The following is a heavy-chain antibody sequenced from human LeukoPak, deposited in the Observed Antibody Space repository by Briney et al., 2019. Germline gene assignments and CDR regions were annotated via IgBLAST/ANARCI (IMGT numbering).Heavy chain of an antibody. J-gene: IGHJ4*02. CDR2: IFSSGSYI. Sequence: PGGSLRLSCAASGFTFSSYSMNWVRQAPGKGLEWVSSIFSSGSYIYYTDSVKGRFTISRDNAKNSLHLQMNSLRADDTAVYYCARGAPEKISLVRELIIKKYFDYWGQGILVTVSS. CDR1: GFTFSSYS. CDR3: ARGAPEKISLVRELIIKKYFDY. D-gene: IGHD3-10*01. V-gene: IGHV3-21*01.